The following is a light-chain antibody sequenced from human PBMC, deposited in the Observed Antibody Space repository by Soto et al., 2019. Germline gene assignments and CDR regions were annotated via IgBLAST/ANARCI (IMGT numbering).Light chain of an antibody. CDR2: DAS. Sequence: DIQMTQSPSTLSASVGDRVTITCRASQSISSWLAWYQQKPGKAPKLLIYDASSLESGVPSRFSGSGSGTEFTLTISSLQPDDFATYYCQQDNSYPFTFGPVTKVDIK. CDR1: QSISSW. CDR3: QQDNSYPFT. J-gene: IGKJ3*01. V-gene: IGKV1-5*01.